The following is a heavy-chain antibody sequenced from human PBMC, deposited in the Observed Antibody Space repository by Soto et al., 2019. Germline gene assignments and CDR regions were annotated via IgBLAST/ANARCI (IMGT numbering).Heavy chain of an antibody. Sequence: GGSLRLSCAPSGLTFSSYGMHWVPQAPGKGLEWVADISYEGSNKYYADSVKGRFTISRDNSKNRLYLQMNSLRAEDTAVYYCAKDYCSSTSCRYYYYYYGMDVWGQGPTVTVSS. J-gene: IGHJ6*02. D-gene: IGHD2-2*01. CDR2: ISYEGSNK. CDR1: GLTFSSYG. CDR3: AKDYCSSTSCRYYYYYYGMDV. V-gene: IGHV3-30*18.